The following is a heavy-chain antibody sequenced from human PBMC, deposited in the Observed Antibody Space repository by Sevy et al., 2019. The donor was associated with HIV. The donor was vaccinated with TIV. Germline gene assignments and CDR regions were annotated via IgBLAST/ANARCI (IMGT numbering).Heavy chain of an antibody. J-gene: IGHJ4*02. V-gene: IGHV3-11*06. D-gene: IGHD4-17*01. CDR2: ISSGSTYT. Sequence: GGSLRLSCAASGFTFSAYYMTWIRQAPGKGLEWVSYISSGSTYTNYADSVKGRFTVSRDNAKNPLYLQMNSLRAEDTAVYYCARSRSNYGDYYFDYWGQGTLVTVSS. CDR3: ARSRSNYGDYYFDY. CDR1: GFTFSAYY.